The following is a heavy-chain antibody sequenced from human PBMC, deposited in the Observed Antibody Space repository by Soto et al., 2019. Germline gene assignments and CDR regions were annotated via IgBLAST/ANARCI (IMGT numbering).Heavy chain of an antibody. CDR3: ARDYYYGSGSSNWFDP. J-gene: IGHJ5*02. CDR1: GFTFSSYG. D-gene: IGHD3-10*01. V-gene: IGHV3-33*01. Sequence: PGGSLRLSCAASGFTFSSYGMHWVRQAPGKGLEWVAVIWYDGSNKYYADSVKGRFTISRDNSKNTLYLQMNSLRAEDTAVYYCARDYYYGSGSSNWFDPWGQGTLVTVSS. CDR2: IWYDGSNK.